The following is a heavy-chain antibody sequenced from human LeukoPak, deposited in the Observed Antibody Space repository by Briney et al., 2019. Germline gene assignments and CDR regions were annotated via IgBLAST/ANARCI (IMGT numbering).Heavy chain of an antibody. CDR3: ARGGYCGGDCSFYYYYGMDV. D-gene: IGHD2-21*02. CDR1: GFTFSSYS. J-gene: IGHJ6*02. CDR2: ISSSSSTI. Sequence: GGSLRLSCAASGFTFSSYSMNWVRQAPGKGLEWVSYISSSSSTIYYADSVKGRFTISRDNAKNSLYLQMNSLRDEDTAVYYCARGGYCGGDCSFYYYYGMDVWGQGTTVTVSS. V-gene: IGHV3-48*02.